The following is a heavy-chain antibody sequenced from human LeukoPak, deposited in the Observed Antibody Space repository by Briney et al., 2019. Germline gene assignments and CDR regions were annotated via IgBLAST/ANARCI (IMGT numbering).Heavy chain of an antibody. J-gene: IGHJ4*02. V-gene: IGHV2-70*04. Sequence: ESGPALMKPTQTLTLTCTFSGFSLSTSGMRVSWIRQPPGKALEWLARIDWDDDKFYSTSLKTRLTISKDTSKNQVVLTMTNMDPVDSATYYCARAYSSGWPVNFDYWGQGTLVTVSS. CDR1: GFSLSTSGMR. CDR3: ARAYSSGWPVNFDY. CDR2: IDWDDDK. D-gene: IGHD6-19*01.